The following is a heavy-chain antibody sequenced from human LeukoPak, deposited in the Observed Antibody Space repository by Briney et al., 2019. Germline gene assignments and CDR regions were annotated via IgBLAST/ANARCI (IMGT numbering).Heavy chain of an antibody. V-gene: IGHV3-23*01. D-gene: IGHD3-10*01. J-gene: IGHJ4*02. CDR1: GFTFSGYA. Sequence: PGGSLRLSCAASGFTFSGYAMSWVRQAPGKGLEWVSAISGSGGSTYYADSVKGRFTISRDNSKNTPYLQMNSLRAEDTAVYYCAKGSMVRGPQAFDYWGQGTLVTVSS. CDR3: AKGSMVRGPQAFDY. CDR2: ISGSGGST.